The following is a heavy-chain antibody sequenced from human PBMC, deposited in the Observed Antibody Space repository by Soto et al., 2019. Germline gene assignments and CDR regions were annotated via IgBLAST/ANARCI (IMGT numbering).Heavy chain of an antibody. D-gene: IGHD2-2*01. CDR3: ARGNLGYCSSTSCRPNPNKYYYYYYGMDV. CDR2: IYYSGST. V-gene: IGHV4-31*03. J-gene: IGHJ6*02. CDR1: GGSISSGGYY. Sequence: SETLSLTCTVSGGSISSGGYYWSWIRQHPGKGLEWIGYIYYSGSTYYNPSLKSRVTISVDTSKNQFSLKLSSVTAADTAVYYCARGNLGYCSSTSCRPNPNKYYYYYYGMDVWGQGTMVTVSS.